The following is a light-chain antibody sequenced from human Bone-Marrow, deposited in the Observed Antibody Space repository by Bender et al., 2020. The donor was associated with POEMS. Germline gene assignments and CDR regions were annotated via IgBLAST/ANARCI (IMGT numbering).Light chain of an antibody. J-gene: IGLJ2*01. Sequence: QSALTQPASVSGSPGQSITISCTGTSSDVGGFQHVSWYQQRPGKPPQLILYEVSSRPSGSSNRCSGSKAGNTASLTVSGLQPEDEAEYHCSTFAGSGTLLFGGGTRLTVL. CDR1: SSDVGGFQH. CDR3: STFAGSGTLL. CDR2: EVS. V-gene: IGLV2-14*03.